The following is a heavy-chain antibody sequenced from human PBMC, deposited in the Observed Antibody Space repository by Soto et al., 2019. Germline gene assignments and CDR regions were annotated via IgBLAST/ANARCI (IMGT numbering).Heavy chain of an antibody. CDR3: ARQGIVVVITTMFDY. Sequence: ETLSLTCTVSGGSISSSSYYWGWIRQPPGKGLEWIGSIYYSGSTYYNPSLKSRVTISVDTSKNQFSLKLSSVTAADTAVYYCARQGIVVVITTMFDYWGQGTLVTVSS. J-gene: IGHJ4*02. V-gene: IGHV4-39*01. CDR1: GGSISSSSYY. CDR2: IYYSGST. D-gene: IGHD3-22*01.